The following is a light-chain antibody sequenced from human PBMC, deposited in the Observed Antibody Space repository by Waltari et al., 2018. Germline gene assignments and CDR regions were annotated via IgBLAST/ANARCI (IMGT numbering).Light chain of an antibody. J-gene: IGKJ1*01. CDR1: ESVSRN. V-gene: IGKV3-15*01. CDR3: QQYTDWPPTWT. Sequence: EIVMTQSPDTLSVSPGERATLSCSASESVSRNLAWYQQKPGQAPRLLILGASTRATGIPARFSGSGSGTEFTLTISSLQSEDLAIYYCQQYTDWPPTWTFGQGTKVEI. CDR2: GAS.